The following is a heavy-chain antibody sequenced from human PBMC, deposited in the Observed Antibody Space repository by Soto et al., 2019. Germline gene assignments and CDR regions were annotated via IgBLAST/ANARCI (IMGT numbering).Heavy chain of an antibody. V-gene: IGHV1-3*01. J-gene: IGHJ6*03. Sequence: EASVEVSCKASGYAFTSYSMRWARQAPRRRLEWMGWINAGNGNTKYSQKFQGRVTITRDTSASTAYMELSSLRSEDTAVYYCARDRQGYSGYDGTYYYYYYMDVWGKGTTVTVSS. CDR3: ARDRQGYSGYDGTYYYYYYMDV. CDR1: GYAFTSYS. CDR2: INAGNGNT. D-gene: IGHD5-12*01.